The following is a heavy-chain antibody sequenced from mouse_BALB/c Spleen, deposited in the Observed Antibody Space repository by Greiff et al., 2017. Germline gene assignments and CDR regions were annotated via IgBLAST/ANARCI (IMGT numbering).Heavy chain of an antibody. CDR2: INPGSGGT. D-gene: IGHD2-4*01. J-gene: IGHJ2*01. CDR1: GYAFTNYL. CDR3: ARSGYDYDGVYYFDY. Sequence: VQGVESGAELVRPGTSVKVSCKASGYAFTNYLIEWVKQRPGQGLEWIGVINPGSGGTNYNEKFKGKATLTADKSSSTAYMQLSSLTSDDSAVYFCARSGYDYDGVYYFDYWGQGTTLTVSS. V-gene: IGHV1-54*01.